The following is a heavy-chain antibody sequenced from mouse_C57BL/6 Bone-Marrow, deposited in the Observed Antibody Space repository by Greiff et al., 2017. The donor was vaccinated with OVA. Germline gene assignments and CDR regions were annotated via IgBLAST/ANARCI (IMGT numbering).Heavy chain of an antibody. V-gene: IGHV1-81*01. CDR2: IYPRSGNT. CDR3: ARRTYGSSHMDY. D-gene: IGHD1-1*01. J-gene: IGHJ4*01. CDR1: GYTFTSYG. Sequence: QVQLKQSGAELARPGASVKLSCKASGYTFTSYGISWVKQRTGQGLEWIGDIYPRSGNTYYNEKFKGKATLTADKSSSTAYMELRSLTSEDSAVYFCARRTYGSSHMDYWGQGTSVTVSS.